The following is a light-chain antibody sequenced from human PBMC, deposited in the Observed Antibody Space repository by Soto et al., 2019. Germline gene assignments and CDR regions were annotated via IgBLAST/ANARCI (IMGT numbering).Light chain of an antibody. CDR1: QDITNY. J-gene: IGKJ2*01. V-gene: IGKV1-33*01. CDR2: DAS. CDR3: QQYDNLLMYT. Sequence: DIQMTQSPSSLSASVGDRVTITCQASQDITNYLNWYQQKPGKAPKVLIYDASKLETGVPSRFSGSGSGTDFTFTISSLQPEDIATYYCQQYDNLLMYTFGQGTKLEIK.